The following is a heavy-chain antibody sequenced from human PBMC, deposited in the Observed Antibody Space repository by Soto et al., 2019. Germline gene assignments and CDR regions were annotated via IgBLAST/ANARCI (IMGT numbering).Heavy chain of an antibody. CDR1: GGSISSTNW. CDR3: APLPPRIELAVLPIPT. CDR2: IYHSGST. Sequence: QVQLQESGPGLVKPSGTLSLTCAVSGGSISSTNWWSWVRQSPGKGLEWIGEIYHSGSTNYNPSRRGRATLSVDKSNNHFSLKIRSVTAADTAMYYCAPLPPRIELAVLPIPTWGQGTLVTVTS. V-gene: IGHV4-4*02. D-gene: IGHD2-2*02. J-gene: IGHJ4*02.